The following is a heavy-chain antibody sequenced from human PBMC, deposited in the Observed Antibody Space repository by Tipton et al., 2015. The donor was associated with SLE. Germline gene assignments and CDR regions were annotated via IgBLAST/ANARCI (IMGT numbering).Heavy chain of an antibody. J-gene: IGHJ3*02. CDR3: AREGYLCGRAFDI. CDR1: GGSISTYY. Sequence: TLSLTCTVSGGSISTYYWNWIRQPPGKGLEWIGYIYYSGSTNYNPSLKSRVTISVDTSKNQFSLKLSSVTAADTAVYYCAREGYLCGRAFDIWGQGTMVTVSS. V-gene: IGHV4-59*01. D-gene: IGHD1-14*01. CDR2: IYYSGST.